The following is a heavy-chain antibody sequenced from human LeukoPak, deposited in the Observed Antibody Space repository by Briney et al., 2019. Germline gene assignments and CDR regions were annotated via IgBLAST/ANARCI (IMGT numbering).Heavy chain of an antibody. V-gene: IGHV3-7*01. J-gene: IGHJ4*02. CDR3: ARDAYSGYDYVNYFDY. D-gene: IGHD5-12*01. CDR2: IKQDGSEK. CDR1: RFILSSYW. Sequence: GGSLRLSCAASRFILSSYWMSWVRQAPGKGLEWVANIKQDGSEKYYVDSVKGRFTISRDNVKNSLYLQMNSLRAEDTAMYYCARDAYSGYDYVNYFDYWGQGTLVTVSS.